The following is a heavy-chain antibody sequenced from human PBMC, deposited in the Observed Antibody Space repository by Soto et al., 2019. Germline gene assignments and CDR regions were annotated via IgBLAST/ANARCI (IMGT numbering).Heavy chain of an antibody. CDR1: GYTFTSFG. V-gene: IGHV1-8*02. D-gene: IGHD1-1*01. CDR3: ARRAETNGWNGFGADKYYFDF. CDR2: VNPYNGNS. Sequence: ASVKVSCKASGYTFTSFGVNWVRQAPGQGLELMGWVNPYNGNSGYAQKFQGRVTMTSDTSISTAHMELSSLRSEDTAVYYCARRAETNGWNGFGADKYYFDFWGQGTLVTVSS. J-gene: IGHJ4*02.